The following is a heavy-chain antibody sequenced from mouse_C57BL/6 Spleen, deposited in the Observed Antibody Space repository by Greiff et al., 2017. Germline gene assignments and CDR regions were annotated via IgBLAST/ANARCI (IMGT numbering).Heavy chain of an antibody. CDR2: ISSGSSTI. CDR3: ARSRLRYAMDY. D-gene: IGHD1-1*01. CDR1: GFTFSDYG. J-gene: IGHJ4*01. V-gene: IGHV5-17*01. Sequence: EVQVVESGGGLVKPGGSLKLSCAASGFTFSDYGMHWVRQAPEKGLEWVAYISSGSSTIYYADTVKGRFTISRDNAKNTLFLQMTSLRSEDKAMYYCARSRLRYAMDYWGQGTSVTVSS.